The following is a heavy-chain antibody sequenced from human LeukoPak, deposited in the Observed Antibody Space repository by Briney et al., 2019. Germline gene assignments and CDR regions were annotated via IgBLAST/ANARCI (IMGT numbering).Heavy chain of an antibody. V-gene: IGHV1-2*02. CDR1: GYTFISYY. CDR2: FNPNSGGT. CDR3: AREYYFDNSGYYGVGDY. J-gene: IGHJ4*02. D-gene: IGHD3-22*01. Sequence: ASVKVSCKASGYTFISYYMHWVRQAPGQGLEWMGWFNPNSGGTNYAQEFQGRVTMTRDTSISTAYMELSRLRSDDTAVYYCAREYYFDNSGYYGVGDYWGQGTLVTVSS.